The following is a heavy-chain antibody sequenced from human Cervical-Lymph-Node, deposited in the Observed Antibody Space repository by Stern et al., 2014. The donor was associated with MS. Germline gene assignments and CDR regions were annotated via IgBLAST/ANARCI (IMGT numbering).Heavy chain of an antibody. J-gene: IGHJ5*02. CDR1: GFSLSTSGVG. D-gene: IGHD1-1*01. V-gene: IGHV2-5*02. CDR3: AQSASFVTTRPNWFDP. Sequence: QVTLRESGPTLVKPTQTLTLTCTFSGFSLSTSGVGVGWIRQPPGKALEWLALIYWDDDKLYSPSLQSRLTITKDTSKNQVVLTMTNMDPVDTATYYCAQSASFVTTRPNWFDPWGQGTLVTVSS. CDR2: IYWDDDK.